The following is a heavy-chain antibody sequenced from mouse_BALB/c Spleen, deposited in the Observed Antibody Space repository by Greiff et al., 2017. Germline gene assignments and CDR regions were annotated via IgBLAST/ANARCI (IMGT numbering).Heavy chain of an antibody. CDR3: ARKGYGSFRY. Sequence: QVQLQQSGAELAKPGASVKMSCKASGYTFTSYWMHWVKQRPGQGLEWIRYINPSTGYTEYNQKFKDKATLTADKSSSTAYMQLSSLTSEDSAVYYCARKGYGSFRYWGQGTTLTVSS. D-gene: IGHD2-2*01. J-gene: IGHJ2*01. CDR2: INPSTGYT. CDR1: GYTFTSYW. V-gene: IGHV1-7*01.